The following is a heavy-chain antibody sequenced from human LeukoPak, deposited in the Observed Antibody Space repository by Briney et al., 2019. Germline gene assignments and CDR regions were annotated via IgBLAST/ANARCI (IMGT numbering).Heavy chain of an antibody. V-gene: IGHV3-23*01. J-gene: IGHJ4*02. D-gene: IGHD2-15*01. CDR3: AGSGVATCHY. CDR2: INPDGGGS. CDR1: GFTFSNYA. Sequence: GGSLRLSCQASGFTFSNYAMSWVRQAPGKGLEWVSSINPDGGGSFFADSVKGRLTISRDDSRSVVYLQMNSLSAEDTAVYYCAGSGVATCHYWGQGILVTVSS.